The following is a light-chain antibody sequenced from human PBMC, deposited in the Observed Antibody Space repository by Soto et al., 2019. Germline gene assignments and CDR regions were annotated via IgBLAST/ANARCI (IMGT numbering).Light chain of an antibody. CDR3: CSYAGSSTFVYV. V-gene: IGLV2-23*02. CDR1: SSDVGSYNL. J-gene: IGLJ1*01. CDR2: EVS. Sequence: QSALTQPASVSGSPGQSITISCTGTSSDVGSYNLVSWYQQHPGKAPKLMIYEVSKRPSGVPNRFSGSKSGNTASLTISGLQAEDEADYYCCSYAGSSTFVYVFGTGTKLTVL.